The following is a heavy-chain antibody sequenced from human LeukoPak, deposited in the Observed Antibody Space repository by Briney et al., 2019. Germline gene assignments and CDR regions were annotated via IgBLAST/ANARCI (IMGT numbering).Heavy chain of an antibody. CDR2: ISGDGGSS. CDR3: AKDRGYSYGWNDY. D-gene: IGHD5-18*01. Sequence: GGSLRPSCAASGFTFDDYAMHWVRQAPGKGLEWVSLISGDGGSSYYADSVKGRFTISRDNSKNSLYLQMNSLRTEDTALYYCAKDRGYSYGWNDYWGQGTLVTVSS. V-gene: IGHV3-43*02. J-gene: IGHJ4*02. CDR1: GFTFDDYA.